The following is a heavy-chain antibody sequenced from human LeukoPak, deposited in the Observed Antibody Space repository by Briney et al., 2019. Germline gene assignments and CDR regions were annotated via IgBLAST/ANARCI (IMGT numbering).Heavy chain of an antibody. CDR3: ARLYGDYLFDY. CDR1: GGSISSHY. CDR2: IYSSGST. J-gene: IGHJ4*02. Sequence: PSETLSLTCTVSGGSISSHYWSWIRQPAGKGLEWIGRIYSSGSTHYNPSLKSRVTMSVDTSKNQFSLKLTSVTAADTAVYYCARLYGDYLFDYWGRGTLVTVSS. D-gene: IGHD4-17*01. V-gene: IGHV4-4*07.